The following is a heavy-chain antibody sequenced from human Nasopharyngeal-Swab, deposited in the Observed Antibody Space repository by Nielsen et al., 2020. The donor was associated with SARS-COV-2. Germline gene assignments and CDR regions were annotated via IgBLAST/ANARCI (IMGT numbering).Heavy chain of an antibody. CDR3: ARGGLSSTTVVTNDY. V-gene: IGHV4-34*01. CDR1: GFTFSSYS. D-gene: IGHD4-23*01. Sequence: ESLKISCAASGFTFSSYSMNWVRQAPGKGLEWIGEINHSGSINYNPSLKSRVTISVDTSKNQFSLKLSSVTAADTAVYYCARGGLSSTTVVTNDYWGQGTLVTVSS. J-gene: IGHJ4*02. CDR2: INHSGSI.